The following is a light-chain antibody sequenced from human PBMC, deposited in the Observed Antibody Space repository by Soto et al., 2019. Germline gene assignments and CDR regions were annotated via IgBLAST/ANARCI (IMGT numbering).Light chain of an antibody. CDR2: DAS. J-gene: IGKJ1*01. V-gene: IGKV1-5*01. CDR1: QSISGW. CDR3: QQYNDYPRT. Sequence: DIQMTQSPSTLSASVGDRVTITCRASQSISGWLAWYLQKPGKAPKLLIHDASSLESGVPSRFSGSGSGTEFTLTISSLQPDDVATYYCQQYNDYPRTFGQGTKVELK.